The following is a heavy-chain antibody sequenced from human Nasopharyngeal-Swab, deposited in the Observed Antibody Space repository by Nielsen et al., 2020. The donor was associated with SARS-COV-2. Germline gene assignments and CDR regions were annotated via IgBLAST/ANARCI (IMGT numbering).Heavy chain of an antibody. V-gene: IGHV3-33*01. CDR2: IWYDGSKK. J-gene: IGHJ4*02. D-gene: IGHD3-10*01. CDR1: GFTYKYG. Sequence: GGSLRLSCVASGFTYKYGMNWVRQAPGKGLEWVSVIWYDGSKKFYAESVKGRFSISRDESKNTVYLQMSSLRVEDTAVYYCVSAGSIGYWGPGTLVTVSS. CDR3: VSAGSIGY.